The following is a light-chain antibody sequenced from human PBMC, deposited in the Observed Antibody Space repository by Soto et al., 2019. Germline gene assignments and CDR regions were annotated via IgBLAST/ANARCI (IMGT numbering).Light chain of an antibody. Sequence: DVQMTQFPSTLSASVGDRVTITCRASQSISYWLAWYQQKPGKAPNLLINKASSLESGVPSRFSGSGSGTEFTLTITNLQPDDFATYYCRHYNTYSPPYTFGQGTKLEIK. CDR2: KAS. V-gene: IGKV1-5*03. CDR1: QSISYW. J-gene: IGKJ2*01. CDR3: RHYNTYSPPYT.